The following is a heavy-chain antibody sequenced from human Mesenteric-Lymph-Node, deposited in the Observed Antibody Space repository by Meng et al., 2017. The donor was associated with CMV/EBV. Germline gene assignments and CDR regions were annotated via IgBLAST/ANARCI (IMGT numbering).Heavy chain of an antibody. V-gene: IGHV4-39*06. CDR1: GTSVSSSNYY. J-gene: IGHJ4*02. Sequence: SETLSLTCNVSGTSVSSSNYYWGWIRQPQGQGLEWIASVYYSGDTYYNPSLKSPVTVAAGASQSPVTLTLNAATAADTAVYYCAREAYCSSTSCYTKGGAFDFWGQGTLVTVSS. D-gene: IGHD2-2*02. CDR3: AREAYCSSTSCYTKGGAFDF. CDR2: VYYSGDT.